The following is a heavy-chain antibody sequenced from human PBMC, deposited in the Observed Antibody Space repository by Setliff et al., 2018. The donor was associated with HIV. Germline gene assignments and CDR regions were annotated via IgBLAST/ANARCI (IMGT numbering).Heavy chain of an antibody. V-gene: IGHV4-4*08. CDR2: IHHSGSS. D-gene: IGHD4-4*01. CDR1: GDSIITYY. J-gene: IGHJ4*02. Sequence: KTSETLSLTCTVSGDSIITYYWTWIRQPPGKGLEWIGYIHHSGSSDYTPSLRSRVTMSVDTSKNQFSLKLTSVTAADTAVYYCAGEHDYSNYRRLDSWGQGILVTVSS. CDR3: AGEHDYSNYRRLDS.